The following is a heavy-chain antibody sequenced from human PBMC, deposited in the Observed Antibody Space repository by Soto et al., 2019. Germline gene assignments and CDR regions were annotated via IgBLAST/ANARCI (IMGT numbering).Heavy chain of an antibody. J-gene: IGHJ4*02. D-gene: IGHD3-22*01. CDR3: ARDRAYYESSGLYFDY. CDR1: GDSIRSYY. Sequence: SETLSLTCTVSGDSIRSYYWSWIRQPPGKGLEWIGYIYDSGSTNYNPSLKSRVTISVDTSRSQFPLKLSSVTAADTAVYYCARDRAYYESSGLYFDYWGQGTLVTVSS. CDR2: IYDSGST. V-gene: IGHV4-59*01.